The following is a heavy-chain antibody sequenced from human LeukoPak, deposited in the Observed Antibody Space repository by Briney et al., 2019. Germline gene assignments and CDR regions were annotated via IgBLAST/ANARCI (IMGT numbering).Heavy chain of an antibody. CDR2: INSDGSST. CDR3: ARDVDSSGYSPWFDP. Sequence: GGSLRLSCAASGFTFSSYWMHWVRQAPGKGLVWVSRINSDGSSTSYADSVKGRFTISRDNAKNTLYLQMNSLRAEDTAVCYCARDVDSSGYSPWFDPWGQGTLVTVSS. CDR1: GFTFSSYW. V-gene: IGHV3-74*01. J-gene: IGHJ5*02. D-gene: IGHD3-22*01.